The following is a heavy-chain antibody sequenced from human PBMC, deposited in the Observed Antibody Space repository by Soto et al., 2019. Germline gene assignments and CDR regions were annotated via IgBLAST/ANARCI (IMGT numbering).Heavy chain of an antibody. Sequence: SETLSLTCTVSGGSISSYYWSWIRQPPGKGLEWIGYIYYSGNTNYNPSLKSRVTMSVDTSKNQFSLKLSSVTTADTAVYYCASRLGYCSGGSCYYNFDYWGQGTLVTVSS. CDR2: IYYSGNT. D-gene: IGHD2-15*01. V-gene: IGHV4-59*01. CDR1: GGSISSYY. CDR3: ASRLGYCSGGSCYYNFDY. J-gene: IGHJ4*02.